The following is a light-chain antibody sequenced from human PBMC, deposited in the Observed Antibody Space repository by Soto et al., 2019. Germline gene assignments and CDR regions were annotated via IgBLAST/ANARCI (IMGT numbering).Light chain of an antibody. J-gene: IGKJ1*01. Sequence: EIVMTQSPATLSVSPGERATLSCRASQSVSSNLAWYQQKPGQAPRLLIYGGSSRATGIPVRFSGSGSETDFTLTITRLEPEDFAMYYCQQYSSSRTFGRGTKVDIK. CDR2: GGS. CDR3: QQYSSSRT. CDR1: QSVSSN. V-gene: IGKV3-20*01.